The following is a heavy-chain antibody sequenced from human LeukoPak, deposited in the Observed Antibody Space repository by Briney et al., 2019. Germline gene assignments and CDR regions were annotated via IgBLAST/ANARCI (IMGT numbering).Heavy chain of an antibody. V-gene: IGHV1-69*04. J-gene: IGHJ6*02. Sequence: GASVKVSCKASGGTFSSYAISWVRQAPGQGLEWMGRIIPILGIANYAQKFQGRVTITADKSTSTAYMELSSLRSEDTAVYYCARGVTMATTGFHGPEYYGMDVWGQGTMVTVSS. CDR2: IIPILGIA. D-gene: IGHD5-24*01. CDR1: GGTFSSYA. CDR3: ARGVTMATTGFHGPEYYGMDV.